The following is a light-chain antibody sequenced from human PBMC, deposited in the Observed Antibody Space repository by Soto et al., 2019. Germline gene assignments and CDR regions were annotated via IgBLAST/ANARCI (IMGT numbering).Light chain of an antibody. Sequence: EIVMTQSPGTLSVSPGERATLLCRASQSVSNNLAWYQQKPGQAPRLIIYDASTRNNGIPARFSGSGSGTEFTLTIISLQSEDYAVYYCHQYNKWPSFTFGPGTQVDIK. J-gene: IGKJ3*01. CDR1: QSVSNN. CDR2: DAS. V-gene: IGKV3-15*01. CDR3: HQYNKWPSFT.